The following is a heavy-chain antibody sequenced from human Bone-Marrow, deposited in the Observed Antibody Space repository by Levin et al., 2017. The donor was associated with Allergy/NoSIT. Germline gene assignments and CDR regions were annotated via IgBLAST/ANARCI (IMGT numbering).Heavy chain of an antibody. D-gene: IGHD2-2*01. CDR1: GFSFSSYA. CDR3: AKAHIVLIPAASRSSDC. Sequence: GGSLRLSCAASGFSFSSYAMSWVRQAPGKGLEWVSAISGGGGSTYYADAVKGRLTISRDNSTKTLYLQMNSLMVEDTALYYCAKAHIVLIPAASRSSDCWGNGTLVTVSS. J-gene: IGHJ4*01. V-gene: IGHV3-23*01. CDR2: ISGGGGST.